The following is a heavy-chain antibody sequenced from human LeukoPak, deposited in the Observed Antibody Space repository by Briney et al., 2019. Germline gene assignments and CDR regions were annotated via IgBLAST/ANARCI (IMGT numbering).Heavy chain of an antibody. CDR3: ARLPHYLDIAGDGISYYFDY. Sequence: RTGGSLGLSCAASGFTFSSYSMNWVRQAPGKGLEWVSSISSSSSYIYYADSVKGRFTISRDNAKNSLYLQMNSLRAEDTAVYYCARLPHYLDIAGDGISYYFDYWGQGTLVTVSS. V-gene: IGHV3-21*01. J-gene: IGHJ4*02. CDR2: ISSSSSYI. D-gene: IGHD6-13*01. CDR1: GFTFSSYS.